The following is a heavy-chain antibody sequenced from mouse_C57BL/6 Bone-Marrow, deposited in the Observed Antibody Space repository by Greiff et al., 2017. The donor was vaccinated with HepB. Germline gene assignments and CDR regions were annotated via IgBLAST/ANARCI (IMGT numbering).Heavy chain of an antibody. CDR1: GFTFTDYY. J-gene: IGHJ1*03. D-gene: IGHD1-1*01. V-gene: IGHV7-3*01. Sequence: EVKVEESGGGLVQPGGSLSLSCAASGFTFTDYYMSWVRQPPGKALEWLGFIRNKANGYTTEYSASVKGRFTISRDNSQSILYLQMNALRAEDSATYYCARSLYGSSSSHWYFDVWGTGTTVTVSS. CDR3: ARSLYGSSSSHWYFDV. CDR2: IRNKANGYTT.